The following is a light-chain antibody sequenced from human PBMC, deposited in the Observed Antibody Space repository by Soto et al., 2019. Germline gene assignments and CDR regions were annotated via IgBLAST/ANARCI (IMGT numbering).Light chain of an antibody. Sequence: EMVMTQSPATLSVSPGERATLSCRASQSVSSNLAWYQQKPGQAPRLVIYGASTRATGIPGRISGSGSGTEFTLTISSLQSEDSAVYSCQQYNNWPLTFGGGTKVDIK. V-gene: IGKV3-15*01. J-gene: IGKJ4*01. CDR1: QSVSSN. CDR3: QQYNNWPLT. CDR2: GAS.